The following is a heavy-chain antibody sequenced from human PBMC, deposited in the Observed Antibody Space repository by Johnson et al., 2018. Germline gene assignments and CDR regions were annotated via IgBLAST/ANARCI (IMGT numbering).Heavy chain of an antibody. CDR3: ARDRDYYDNRGAFDI. CDR1: GGTFSSYA. D-gene: IGHD3-22*01. CDR2: INPSGGST. J-gene: IGHJ3*02. Sequence: QVQLVESGAEVKKPGSSXKVSCKASGGTFSSYAISWVRQAPGQGLEWMGIINPSGGSTSYAQKFQGRVTMTRDTSTSTVYMELSRLRSEDTALYYCARDRDYYDNRGAFDIWGQGTIVTVSS. V-gene: IGHV1-46*01.